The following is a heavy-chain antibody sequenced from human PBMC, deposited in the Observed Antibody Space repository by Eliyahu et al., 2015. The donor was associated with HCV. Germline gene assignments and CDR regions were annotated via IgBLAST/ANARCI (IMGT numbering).Heavy chain of an antibody. V-gene: IGHV3-30*01. Sequence: QVQLVESGGGVVQPGGSLRLXCAASGFSFXRYAMQWVRQGPGKGLDWVATMSYDGSTKFYADSVRGRFTISRDNSKNTLYLQMNSLRDEDTAVYFCARAGREIYDVSLGLDVWGQGTKVTVSS. CDR2: MSYDGSTK. CDR1: GFSFXRYA. J-gene: IGHJ6*02. D-gene: IGHD3-3*01. CDR3: ARAGREIYDVSLGLDV.